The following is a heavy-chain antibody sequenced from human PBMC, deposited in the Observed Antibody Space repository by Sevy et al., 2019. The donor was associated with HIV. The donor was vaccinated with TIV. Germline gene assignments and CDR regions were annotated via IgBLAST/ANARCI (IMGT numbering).Heavy chain of an antibody. CDR1: GGSINSDH. J-gene: IGHJ3*02. V-gene: IGHV4-59*08. CDR3: ARRNDFDI. Sequence: SETLSLTCTVSGGSINSDHWNWIRQPPGKGLEWIGYVYYTGGINYNPSLKNRVTISVDRTKTEFSLKLTFVTAADTAVYYCARRNDFDIWGQGTMVTVSS. CDR2: VYYTGGI.